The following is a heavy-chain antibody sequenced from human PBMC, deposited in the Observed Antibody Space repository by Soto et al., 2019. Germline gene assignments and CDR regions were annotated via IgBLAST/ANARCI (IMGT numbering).Heavy chain of an antibody. J-gene: IGHJ6*03. V-gene: IGHV1-8*01. CDR3: AREQAAGVYYYYYMDV. D-gene: IGHD6-13*01. CDR1: GYTFTSYD. Sequence: ASVKVSCKASGYTFTSYDINWVRQATGQGLEWMGWMNPNSGNTGYAQKFQGRVTMTRNTSISTAYMELSSLRSEDTAVYYCAREQAAGVYYYYYMDVWGKGITVTVSS. CDR2: MNPNSGNT.